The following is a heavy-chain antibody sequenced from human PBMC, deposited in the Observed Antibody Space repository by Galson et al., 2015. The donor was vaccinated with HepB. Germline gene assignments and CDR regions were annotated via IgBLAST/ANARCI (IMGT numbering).Heavy chain of an antibody. Sequence: QSGAEVKKPGESLKISCKGSGYSFTSYWIGWVRQMPGKGLEWMGIIYPGDSDTRYSPSFQGQVTISADKSISTAYLQWSSLKASDTATYYCARPLRPAPEFCSSTSCYHWDGGYWGQGTLVTVSS. D-gene: IGHD2-2*01. V-gene: IGHV5-51*01. J-gene: IGHJ4*02. CDR2: IYPGDSDT. CDR1: GYSFTSYW. CDR3: ARPLRPAPEFCSSTSCYHWDGGY.